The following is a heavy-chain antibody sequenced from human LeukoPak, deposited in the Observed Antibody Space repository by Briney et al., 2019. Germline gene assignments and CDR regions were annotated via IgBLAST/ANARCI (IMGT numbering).Heavy chain of an antibody. J-gene: IGHJ3*02. CDR1: GGSISSGDYY. CDR2: IYYSGST. V-gene: IGHV4-30-4*08. D-gene: IGHD2-2*01. CDR3: ASGYCSSTSCYQGDAFDI. Sequence: SQTLSLTCTVSGGSISSGDYYLSWIRHPPGKGLEWIGYIYYSGSTYYSPSLKSRVTISVDTSKNQFSLKLSSVTAADTAVYYCASGYCSSTSCYQGDAFDIWGQGTMVTVSS.